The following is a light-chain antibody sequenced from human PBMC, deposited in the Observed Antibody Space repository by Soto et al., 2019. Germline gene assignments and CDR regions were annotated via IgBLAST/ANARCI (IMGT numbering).Light chain of an antibody. CDR1: QGISSY. CDR3: QRLDNYPIT. J-gene: IGKJ5*01. Sequence: DIQLTQSPSFLSASLGDRVTITCRASQGISSYLAWYQQKPGKAPKFLIYAASTLQSGVPSRFSGSGSGTEFTLTISSLQPEDFATYYCQRLDNYPITFGQGTRLEIK. V-gene: IGKV1-9*01. CDR2: AAS.